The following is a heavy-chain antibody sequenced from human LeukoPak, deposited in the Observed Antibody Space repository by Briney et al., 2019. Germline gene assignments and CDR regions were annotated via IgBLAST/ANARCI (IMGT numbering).Heavy chain of an antibody. CDR2: ISSSSSYI. D-gene: IGHD6-13*01. J-gene: IGHJ4*02. V-gene: IGHV3-21*01. Sequence: GGSLRLSCAASGFTFSSYSMNWVRQAPGKGLEWVSSISSSSSYIYYADSVKGRFTISRDNAKNSLYLQMNSLRAEDTAVYYCARDYSSSWYNLDYWGQGTLVTVSS. CDR3: ARDYSSSWYNLDY. CDR1: GFTFSSYS.